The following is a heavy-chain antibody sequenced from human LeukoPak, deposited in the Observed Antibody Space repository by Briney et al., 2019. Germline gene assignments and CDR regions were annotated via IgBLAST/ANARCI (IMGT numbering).Heavy chain of an antibody. J-gene: IGHJ5*02. D-gene: IGHD6-13*01. Sequence: ASVKVSCKSSGYTLSDYGFTWVRQAPGQGLEWMGWISGFNGKTNYAVRVQDRLTLTTDTSTNTTTLDLRGLRSDDTAMYYCARVGSSGEFDLWGQGTPLTVSS. CDR2: ISGFNGKT. CDR1: GYTLSDYG. CDR3: ARVGSSGEFDL. V-gene: IGHV1-18*01.